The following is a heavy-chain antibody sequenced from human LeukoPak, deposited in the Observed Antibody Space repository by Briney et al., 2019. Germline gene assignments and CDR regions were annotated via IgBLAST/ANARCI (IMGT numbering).Heavy chain of an antibody. CDR2: ISGSGNTR. V-gene: IGHV3-23*01. CDR1: GLTFSRVA. Sequence: GGSLRLSCAASGLTFSRVAMSWVRQPPGKGLEWVSGISGSGNTRYYADSVRGRYTISRDNSRNTLFLQMDSLRAADTAVYYCANWGGPENSGVGDHWGQGTLVIVSS. J-gene: IGHJ4*02. CDR3: ANWGGPENSGVGDH. D-gene: IGHD7-27*01.